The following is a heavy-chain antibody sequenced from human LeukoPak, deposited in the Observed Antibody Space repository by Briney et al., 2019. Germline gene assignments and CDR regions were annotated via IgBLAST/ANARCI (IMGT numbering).Heavy chain of an antibody. V-gene: IGHV4-4*07. CDR3: AREGDGDYGYYFDY. CDR1: GGSINGYY. D-gene: IGHD4-17*01. CDR2: IYTSGST. J-gene: IGHJ4*02. Sequence: PSETLSLTCTVSGGSINGYYWSWIRQPAGKGLEWIGRIYTSGSTNYNPSLKSRGTISVDKSKNQFSLKLSSVTAADTAVYYCAREGDGDYGYYFDYWGQGTLVTVSS.